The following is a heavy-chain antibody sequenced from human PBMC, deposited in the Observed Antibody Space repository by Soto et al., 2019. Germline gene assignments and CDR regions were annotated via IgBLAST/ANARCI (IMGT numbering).Heavy chain of an antibody. V-gene: IGHV1-69*02. CDR3: ARSRGSYYSNFDS. CDR2: VIPILGES. Sequence: QVQLVQSGAEVKKPGSSVKVSCKASADTFTGYTVTWVRQAPGQGLEWVGRVIPILGESNFAQNFQGSVTISADKSTDTAYMVLTGLTSEDTAFYYCARSRGSYYSNFDSWGQGTLVTVSS. CDR1: ADTFTGYT. J-gene: IGHJ4*02. D-gene: IGHD3-10*01.